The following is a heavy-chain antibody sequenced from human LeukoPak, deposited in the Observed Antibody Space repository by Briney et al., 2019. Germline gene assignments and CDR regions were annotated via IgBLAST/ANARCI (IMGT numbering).Heavy chain of an antibody. J-gene: IGHJ5*02. D-gene: IGHD3-9*01. CDR2: ISSSSSYT. Sequence: GGSLRLLCAASGFTFSYSYMSWIRQAPGKGLEWVSYISSSSSYTNYADSVKSRFTISRDNAKNSLYLQMNSLRAEDTAVYFFFQAEDGIRDFDWYNWFDPWGQGTLVTVSS. CDR1: GFTFSYSY. CDR3: FQAEDGIRDFDWYNWFDP. V-gene: IGHV3-11*03.